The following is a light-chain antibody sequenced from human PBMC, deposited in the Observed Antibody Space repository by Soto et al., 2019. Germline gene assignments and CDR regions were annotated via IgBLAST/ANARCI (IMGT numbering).Light chain of an antibody. J-gene: IGLJ2*01. CDR1: SSDVGASNY. CDR3: SSDTTSRTLGV. V-gene: IGLV2-14*01. CDR2: EVS. Sequence: QSVLTQPASVSGYPGQSITISCTGTSSDVGASNYVSWFQQRPGKAPKLMIYEVSNRPSGVSNRFSGSKSGNTASLTISGLQADDEADYYSSSDTTSRTLGVFGEGTKLTVL.